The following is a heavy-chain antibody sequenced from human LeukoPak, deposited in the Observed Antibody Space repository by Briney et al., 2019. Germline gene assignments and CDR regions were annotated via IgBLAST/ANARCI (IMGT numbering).Heavy chain of an antibody. CDR3: ATRSSTSAYYYYGMDV. V-gene: IGHV4-59*01. CDR1: GGSISSYY. CDR2: IYYSGST. D-gene: IGHD2-2*01. J-gene: IGHJ6*02. Sequence: SETLSLTGTVSGGSISSYYWSWIRQPPGKGLEWIGYIYYSGSTNYNPSLKSRVTISVDTSKNQFSLKLSSVTAADTAVYYCATRSSTSAYYYYGMDVWGQGTTVTVSS.